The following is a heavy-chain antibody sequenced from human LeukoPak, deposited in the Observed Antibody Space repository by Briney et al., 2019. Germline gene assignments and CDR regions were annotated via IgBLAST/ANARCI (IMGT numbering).Heavy chain of an antibody. CDR3: AKSPARSCSGGSCYDPFDD. V-gene: IGHV3-30*18. CDR1: GFTFSSYG. Sequence: PGGSLRLSCAASGFTFSSYGMHWVRQALGEGLEWVAVISYDGSNKYYADSVKGRFTISRDNSKNTLYLQMNSLRAEDTAVYYCAKSPARSCSGGSCYDPFDDWGQGTLVTASS. J-gene: IGHJ4*02. CDR2: ISYDGSNK. D-gene: IGHD2-15*01.